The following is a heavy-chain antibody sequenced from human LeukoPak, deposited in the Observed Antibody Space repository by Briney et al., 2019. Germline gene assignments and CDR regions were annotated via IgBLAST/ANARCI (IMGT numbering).Heavy chain of an antibody. CDR1: GYTFTSYG. CDR2: NSAYNGNT. D-gene: IGHD1-26*01. CDR3: ASSSGSYSPTWPDY. V-gene: IGHV1-18*01. Sequence: ASVKVSCKASGYTFTSYGISWVRQAPGQGLEWMGWNSAYNGNTNYAQKLQGRVTMTTDTSTSTAYMELRSLRSDDTAVYYCASSSGSYSPTWPDYWGQGTLVTVSS. J-gene: IGHJ4*02.